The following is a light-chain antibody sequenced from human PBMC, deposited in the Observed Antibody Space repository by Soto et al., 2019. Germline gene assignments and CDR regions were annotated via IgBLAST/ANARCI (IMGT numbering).Light chain of an antibody. CDR3: QQTHSAPRT. V-gene: IGKV1-39*01. J-gene: IGKJ1*01. CDR2: GAS. Sequence: DIPMTQSPSSLSASVGDGVTITCLASESVSRFLTWYQQQPGKAPHLLIIGASTLHEGVPSRFSGSGSGTDFTVTISSVHPEDVAIYYCQQTHSAPRTFGQGTRLYIK. CDR1: ESVSRF.